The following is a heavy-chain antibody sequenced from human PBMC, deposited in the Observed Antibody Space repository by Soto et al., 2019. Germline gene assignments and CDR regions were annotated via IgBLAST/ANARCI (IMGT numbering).Heavy chain of an antibody. V-gene: IGHV4-39*01. CDR3: ARQGINRGFGPGAFDI. D-gene: IGHD1-20*01. Sequence: QLQLQESGPGLVKPSETLSLTCSVSGDSLSSSYYYWGWIRQPPGERLEWIASADYTGSAYYSPTLRSRVTISEDTSNNDFSLKVYSVSAADTALYYCARQGINRGFGPGAFDIWGQGTTVIVSS. CDR1: GDSLSSSYYY. CDR2: ADYTGSA. J-gene: IGHJ3*02.